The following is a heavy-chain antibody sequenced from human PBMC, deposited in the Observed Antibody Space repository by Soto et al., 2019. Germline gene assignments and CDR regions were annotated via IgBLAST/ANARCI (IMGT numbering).Heavy chain of an antibody. J-gene: IGHJ5*02. D-gene: IGHD3-10*01. V-gene: IGHV4-59*01. CDR1: GGSISSYY. Sequence: ASETLSLTCTVSGGSISSYYWSWIRQPPGKGLEWIGYIYYSGSTNYNPSLKSRVTISVDTSKNQFSLKLSSVTAADTAVYYCARGAHYYGSGSLKIDPWGQGTLVTVSS. CDR2: IYYSGST. CDR3: ARGAHYYGSGSLKIDP.